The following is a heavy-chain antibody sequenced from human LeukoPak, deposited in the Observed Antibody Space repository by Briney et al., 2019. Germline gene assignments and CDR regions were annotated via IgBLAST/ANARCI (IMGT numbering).Heavy chain of an antibody. V-gene: IGHV4-30-2*01. Sequence: SETLSLTCTVSGGSISSGGYYWSWIRQPPGKGLEWIGYIYHSGSTYYNPSLKSRVTISVDRSKNQFSLKLSSVTAADTAVYYCASSVEMATMYFDYWGQGTLVTVSS. D-gene: IGHD5-24*01. CDR3: ASSVEMATMYFDY. CDR2: IYHSGST. J-gene: IGHJ4*02. CDR1: GGSISSGGYY.